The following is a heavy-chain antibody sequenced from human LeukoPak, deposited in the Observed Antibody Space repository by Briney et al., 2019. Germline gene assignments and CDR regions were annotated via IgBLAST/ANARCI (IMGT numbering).Heavy chain of an antibody. Sequence: GGSLRLSCQGSGFTFSNYGINWVRQAPGKGLEYVSSISGDSAYIYYADSVKGRFTISRDNAKNSLYLHMNSLRAEDTAVYYCAKDIVVVPAAYDLFDYWGQGTLVTVSS. CDR3: AKDIVVVPAAYDLFDY. CDR2: ISGDSAYI. J-gene: IGHJ4*02. V-gene: IGHV3-21*04. CDR1: GFTFSNYG. D-gene: IGHD2-2*01.